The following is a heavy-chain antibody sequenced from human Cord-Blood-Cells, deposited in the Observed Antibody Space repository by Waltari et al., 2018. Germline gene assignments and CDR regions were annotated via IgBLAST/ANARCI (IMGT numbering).Heavy chain of an antibody. Sequence: QVQLVQSGAEVKKPGSPVKVSCKASGGTFSSYAISWVRQAPGQGLEWMGGIIPIFGTANYAQKFQGRVTITADESTSTAYMELSSLRSEDTAVYYCARGRSVATFGASDAFDIWGQGTMVTVSS. J-gene: IGHJ3*02. CDR3: ARGRSVATFGASDAFDI. D-gene: IGHD5-12*01. CDR1: GGTFSSYA. CDR2: IIPIFGTA. V-gene: IGHV1-69*01.